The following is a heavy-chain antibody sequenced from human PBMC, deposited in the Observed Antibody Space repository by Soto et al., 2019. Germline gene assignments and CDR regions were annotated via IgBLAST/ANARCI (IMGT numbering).Heavy chain of an antibody. CDR1: GYTFTYRY. CDR2: ITPFNGNT. V-gene: IGHV1-45*02. CDR3: ARAGPSTVTNGQHFDY. Sequence: SVKVSCKASGYTFTYRYLHWVRQAPGQALEWMGWITPFNGNTNYAQKFQDRVTITRDTSISTAYMELSSLTSDDTAVYYCARAGPSTVTNGQHFDYWGQGTLVTLSS. D-gene: IGHD4-17*01. J-gene: IGHJ4*02.